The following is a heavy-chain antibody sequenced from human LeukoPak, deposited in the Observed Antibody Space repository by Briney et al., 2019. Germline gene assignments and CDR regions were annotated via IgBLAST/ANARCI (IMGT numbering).Heavy chain of an antibody. D-gene: IGHD6-6*01. V-gene: IGHV3-23*01. Sequence: PGGSLRLSCAASGFTFSSYAMSWVRQAPGKGLEWVSAISGSGGSTYYADSVKGRFTISRDNSKNTLYLQMNSLRAEDTAVYYCVRNWYSSSYGYFDYWGQGTLVTVSS. CDR1: GFTFSSYA. CDR2: ISGSGGST. J-gene: IGHJ4*02. CDR3: VRNWYSSSYGYFDY.